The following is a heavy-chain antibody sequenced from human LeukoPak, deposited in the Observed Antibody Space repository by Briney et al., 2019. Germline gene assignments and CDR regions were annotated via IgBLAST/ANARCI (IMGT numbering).Heavy chain of an antibody. D-gene: IGHD5-12*01. CDR2: ISGSGGST. J-gene: IGHJ4*02. CDR1: GFTFSSYA. Sequence: GGSLRLSCAASGFTFSSYAMSWVRQAPGKGLEWVSAISGSGGSTYYADSVKDRFTISRDNSKNTLYLQMNSLRAEDTAVYYCAKITGYVPGLIDYWGQGTLVTVSS. V-gene: IGHV3-23*01. CDR3: AKITGYVPGLIDY.